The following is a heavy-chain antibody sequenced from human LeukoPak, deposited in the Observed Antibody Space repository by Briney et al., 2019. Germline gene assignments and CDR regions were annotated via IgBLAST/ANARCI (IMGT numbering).Heavy chain of an antibody. V-gene: IGHV4-59*12. CDR1: GGSISSYY. CDR3: ARAVGSSGYTFDY. D-gene: IGHD3-22*01. J-gene: IGHJ4*02. CDR2: IYYSGST. Sequence: SETLSLTCTVSGGSISSYYWSCIRQHPGKGLEWIGYIYYSGSTNYNPSLKSRVTISVDTSKNQFSLKLSSVTAADTAVYYCARAVGSSGYTFDYWGQGTLVTVSS.